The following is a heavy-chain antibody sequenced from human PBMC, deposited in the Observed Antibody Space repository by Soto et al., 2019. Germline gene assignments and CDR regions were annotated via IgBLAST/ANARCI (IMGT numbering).Heavy chain of an antibody. Sequence: SETLSLTCTVSGGSISSSYYWGWIRQPPGKGLEWIGSIYYSGSTYYNPSLKSRVTISVDTSKNQFSLKLSSVTAADTAVYYCARHTDLAAAGRLFDYWGQGTLVTVSS. V-gene: IGHV4-39*01. CDR1: GGSISSSYY. CDR2: IYYSGST. CDR3: ARHTDLAAAGRLFDY. J-gene: IGHJ4*02. D-gene: IGHD6-13*01.